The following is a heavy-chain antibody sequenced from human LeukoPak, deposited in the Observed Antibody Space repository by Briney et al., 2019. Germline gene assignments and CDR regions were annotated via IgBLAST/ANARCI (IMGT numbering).Heavy chain of an antibody. V-gene: IGHV7-4-1*02. CDR2: INTNTGNP. Sequence: ASVRVSCKASGYTFTSYAMNWVRQAPGQGLEWMGWINTNTGNPTYAQGYTGRFVFSLDTSVSTAYLQISSLKAEDTAVYYCAGGSTRVVTAPGYWGQGTLVTVSS. D-gene: IGHD2-21*02. CDR3: AGGSTRVVTAPGY. CDR1: GYTFTSYA. J-gene: IGHJ4*02.